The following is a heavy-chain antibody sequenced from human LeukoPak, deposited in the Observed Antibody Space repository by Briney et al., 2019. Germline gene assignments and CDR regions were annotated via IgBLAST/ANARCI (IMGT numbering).Heavy chain of an antibody. CDR2: IIPIFGTA. V-gene: IGHV1-69*06. D-gene: IGHD3-22*01. Sequence: GASVKVSCKASGGTFSSYAISWVRQAPGQGLEWMGGIIPIFGTANYAQKFQGRVTITADKSTSTAYMELSSLRSEDTAVYYCAEGGYYRFDAFDIWGQGTMVTVSS. CDR1: GGTFSSYA. CDR3: AEGGYYRFDAFDI. J-gene: IGHJ3*02.